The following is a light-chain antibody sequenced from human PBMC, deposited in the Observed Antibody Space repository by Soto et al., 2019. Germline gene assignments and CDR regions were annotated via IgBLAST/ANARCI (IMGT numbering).Light chain of an antibody. CDR1: QNINIW. Sequence: DIQMTQSPSTLSASVADRVTITCRASQNINIWLAWYQQKPGKAPKLLIYRASSLESGVPSRFSGSGSGTEFTLTISSLHPDDFATYYCQHYNSYSEAFGQGTKVDIK. J-gene: IGKJ1*01. CDR3: QHYNSYSEA. V-gene: IGKV1-5*03. CDR2: RAS.